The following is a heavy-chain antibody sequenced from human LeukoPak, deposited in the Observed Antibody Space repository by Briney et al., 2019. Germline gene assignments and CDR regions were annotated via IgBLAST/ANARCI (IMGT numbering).Heavy chain of an antibody. CDR2: ISYDGSNK. CDR1: GFTFSSYG. D-gene: IGHD1-26*01. Sequence: PGRSLRLSCAASGFTFSSYGMHWVRQAPGKGLEWVAVISYDGSNKYYADSVKGRFTISRDNSKNTLYLQMNSLRAEDTAVYYCARESVDSGSYYEDFSSYFDYWGQGTLVTVSS. J-gene: IGHJ4*02. CDR3: ARESVDSGSYYEDFSSYFDY. V-gene: IGHV3-30*19.